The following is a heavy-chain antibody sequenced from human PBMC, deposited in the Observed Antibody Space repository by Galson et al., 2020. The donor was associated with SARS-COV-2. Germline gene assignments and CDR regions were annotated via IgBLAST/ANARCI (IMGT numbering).Heavy chain of an antibody. CDR2: ISWDGSSA. J-gene: IGHJ4*02. CDR3: AKDGAYYYESSVHSFFDS. V-gene: IGHV3-43*01. Sequence: GGSLRLSCGVSGFTFDDYTMHWVRQAPGKGLEWVSFISWDGSSAYYADSVKGRFTISRDTGKNSLYLEMNSLRPEDTALYYCAKDGAYYYESSVHSFFDSWGQGTLVTVSS. D-gene: IGHD3-22*01. CDR1: GFTFDDYT.